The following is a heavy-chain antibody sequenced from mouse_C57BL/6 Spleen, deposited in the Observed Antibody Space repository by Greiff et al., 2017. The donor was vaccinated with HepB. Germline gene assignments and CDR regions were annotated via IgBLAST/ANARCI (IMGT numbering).Heavy chain of an antibody. D-gene: IGHD1-1*01. CDR2: INPSSGYT. CDR1: GYTFTSYW. CDR3: AREITTVAGAMDY. Sequence: VQRVESGAELAKPGASVKLSCKASGYTFTSYWMHWVKQRPGQGLEWIGYINPSSGYTKYNQKFKDKATLTADKSSSTAYMQLSSLTYEDSAVYYCAREITTVAGAMDYWGQGTSVTVSS. J-gene: IGHJ4*01. V-gene: IGHV1-7*01.